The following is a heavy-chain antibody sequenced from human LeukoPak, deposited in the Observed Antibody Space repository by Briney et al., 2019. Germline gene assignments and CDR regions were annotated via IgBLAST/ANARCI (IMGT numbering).Heavy chain of an antibody. J-gene: IGHJ3*01. V-gene: IGHV5-51*01. CDR3: ARLFTAMVSVGAFDV. Sequence: GESLKISCKSSGYTFANYWIAWVRQMPGKGLELMGIIHPGDSDTRYMPSFQGQVTVSADQSTSTAYLQWSSLKASDTAMYFCARLFTAMVSVGAFDVWGQGTMVTVSS. CDR1: GYTFANYW. D-gene: IGHD5-18*01. CDR2: IHPGDSDT.